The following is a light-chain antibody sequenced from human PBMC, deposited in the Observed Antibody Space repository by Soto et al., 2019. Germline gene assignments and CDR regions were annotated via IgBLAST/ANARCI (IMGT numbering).Light chain of an antibody. CDR3: SSYTSSSTWV. V-gene: IGLV2-14*01. J-gene: IGLJ3*02. CDR1: SSDVGGYNY. CDR2: EVT. Sequence: QSALTQPASVSGSPGQSITISCTGTSSDVGGYNYVSWYQQHPGKAPQLMIYEVTNRPSGVSNRFSGSKSGNTASLTISWLQAEDEADYYCSSYTSSSTWVFGGGTQLTVL.